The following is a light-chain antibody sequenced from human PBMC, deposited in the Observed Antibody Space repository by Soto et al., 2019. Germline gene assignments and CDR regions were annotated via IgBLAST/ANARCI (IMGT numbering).Light chain of an antibody. CDR3: QSYDSNNRGV. CDR1: GGTVASNY. V-gene: IGLV6-57*02. Sequence: NFMLTQPHSVSGSPGKTITISCSGSGGTVASNYVQWYQQRPGSAPTTVIFEDKRRPSGVPERFSGSIDSSSNSASLTISGLKAADEADYYCQSYDSNNRGVFGGGPKLTVL. CDR2: EDK. J-gene: IGLJ3*02.